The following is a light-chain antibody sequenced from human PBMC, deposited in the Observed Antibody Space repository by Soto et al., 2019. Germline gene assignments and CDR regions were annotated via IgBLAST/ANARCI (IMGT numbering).Light chain of an antibody. J-gene: IGKJ1*01. CDR2: GAS. CDR3: QQYNNWPPWT. Sequence: VLTQSPGGLSLSPGERAALSCRGSQSVSSSYLAWYQQKPGQAPRLLIYGASTRATGIPARFSGSGSGTEFTLTISSLQSEDFAVYYCQQYNNWPPWTFGQGTKVDIK. V-gene: IGKV3-15*01. CDR1: QSVSSSY.